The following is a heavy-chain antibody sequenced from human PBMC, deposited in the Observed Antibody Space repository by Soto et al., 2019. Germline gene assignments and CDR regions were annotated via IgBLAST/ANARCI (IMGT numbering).Heavy chain of an antibody. J-gene: IGHJ5*02. Sequence: QVQLVQSGAEVKKPGASVKVSCKASGYTFTSYGISWVRQAPGQGLEWMGWISAYNGNTNYAQKLQGRVTMTTDTSTSTAYMELRSLRSDDTAVYYCAGDLITMVRGVDGDNNWFDPWGQGTLVTVSS. CDR2: ISAYNGNT. CDR1: GYTFTSYG. V-gene: IGHV1-18*01. CDR3: AGDLITMVRGVDGDNNWFDP. D-gene: IGHD3-10*01.